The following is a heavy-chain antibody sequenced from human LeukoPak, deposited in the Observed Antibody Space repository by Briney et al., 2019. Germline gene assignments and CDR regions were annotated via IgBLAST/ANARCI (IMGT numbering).Heavy chain of an antibody. D-gene: IGHD3-10*01. CDR1: GFIFKKYW. CDR3: ARAGWFGEPLYGMDV. V-gene: IGHV3-48*04. Sequence: GGSLRLSCAASGFIFKKYWMNWVRQVPGKGLEWVSYISSSGSTIYYADSVKGRFTISRDNAKNSLYLQMNSLRAEDTAVYYCARAGWFGEPLYGMDVWGQGTTVTVSS. J-gene: IGHJ6*02. CDR2: ISSSGSTI.